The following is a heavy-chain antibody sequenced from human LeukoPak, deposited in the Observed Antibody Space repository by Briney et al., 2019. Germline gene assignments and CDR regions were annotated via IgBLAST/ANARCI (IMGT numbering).Heavy chain of an antibody. Sequence: ASVKVSCKVSGYTLTGLSMHWVRQAPGKGLEWMGGFDPEDGETIYAQKFQGRVTMTEDTSTDTAYMELSSLRSEDTAVYYCATRKPYYYDSSGYTYDYWGQGTLVTVSS. J-gene: IGHJ4*02. CDR3: ATRKPYYYDSSGYTYDY. CDR1: GYTLTGLS. V-gene: IGHV1-24*01. D-gene: IGHD3-22*01. CDR2: FDPEDGET.